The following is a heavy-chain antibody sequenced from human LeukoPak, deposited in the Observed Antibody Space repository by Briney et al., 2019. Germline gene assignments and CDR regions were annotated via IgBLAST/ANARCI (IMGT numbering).Heavy chain of an antibody. CDR1: GFTFSGSA. D-gene: IGHD1-26*01. CDR2: IRSKANSYAT. CDR3: TRHRGGSYYGDY. Sequence: GGSLRLSCAASGFTFSGSAMHWFRQASGKGLEGFGRIRSKANSYATAYAASVKGRFTISRDDSKNTAYLQMNSLKTEDTAVYYCTRHRGGSYYGDYWGQGTLVTVSS. V-gene: IGHV3-73*01. J-gene: IGHJ4*02.